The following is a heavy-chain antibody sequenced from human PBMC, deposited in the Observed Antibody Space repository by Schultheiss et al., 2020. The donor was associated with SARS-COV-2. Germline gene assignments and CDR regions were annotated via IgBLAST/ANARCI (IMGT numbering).Heavy chain of an antibody. CDR1: GFTFDDYA. CDR2: IWFDGTKK. Sequence: GGSLRLSCAASGFTFDDYAMHWVRQAPGKGLEWVAVIWFDGTKKYYADSVEGRFTISRHNSKNTLYLQMNSLRAEDTAVYYCARDYGSGSYGDYWGQGTLVTVSS. V-gene: IGHV3-33*08. J-gene: IGHJ4*02. CDR3: ARDYGSGSYGDY. D-gene: IGHD3-10*01.